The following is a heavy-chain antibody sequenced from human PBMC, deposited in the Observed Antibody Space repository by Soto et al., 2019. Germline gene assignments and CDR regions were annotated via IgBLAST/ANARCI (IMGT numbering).Heavy chain of an antibody. CDR3: ARSARRPFEY. J-gene: IGHJ4*02. V-gene: IGHV2-70*01. CDR2: IDWDDDK. Sequence: SGPTLVNPTQTLTLTCTFSGFALSTSGMCVSSIRQPPGKALEWLALIDWDDDKYYSTSLKTRLTISKDTSKNHLLLTMTNMDPVDTATYYCARSARRPFEYWRQGPLVTVSS. CDR1: GFALSTSGMC.